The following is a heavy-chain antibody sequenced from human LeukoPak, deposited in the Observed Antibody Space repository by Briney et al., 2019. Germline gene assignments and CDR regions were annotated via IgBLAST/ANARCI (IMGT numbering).Heavy chain of an antibody. J-gene: IGHJ5*02. Sequence: ASVKVSCKASGYTFTGYYMHWVRQAPGQGLEWMGWINPNSGGTNYAQKFQGRVTMTRDTSISTAYMELSRLRSDDTAVYYCARDGDYGSGSYWMSSDNWFDPWGQGTLVTVSS. CDR3: ARDGDYGSGSYWMSSDNWFDP. V-gene: IGHV1-2*02. D-gene: IGHD3-10*01. CDR1: GYTFTGYY. CDR2: INPNSGGT.